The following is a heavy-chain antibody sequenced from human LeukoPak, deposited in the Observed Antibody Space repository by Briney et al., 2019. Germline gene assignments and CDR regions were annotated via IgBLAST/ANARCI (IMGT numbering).Heavy chain of an antibody. D-gene: IGHD3-22*01. CDR1: GGSIRSYY. CDR3: ARGHGNYYDSSGYSPGHKVGFDP. Sequence: SETLSLTCTVSGGSIRSYYWSWIRQPPGKGLEWIGYIYNSGSTNYNPSLKSRVTISVDTSKNQFSLKLTSVTAADTAVYYCARGHGNYYDSSGYSPGHKVGFDPWGQGTLVTVSS. V-gene: IGHV4-59*01. CDR2: IYNSGST. J-gene: IGHJ5*02.